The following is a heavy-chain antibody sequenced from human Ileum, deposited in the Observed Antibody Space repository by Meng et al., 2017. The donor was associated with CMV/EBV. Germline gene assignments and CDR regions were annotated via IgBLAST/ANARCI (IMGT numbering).Heavy chain of an antibody. D-gene: IGHD4-11*01. CDR1: GFTFSSYS. J-gene: IGHJ4*02. V-gene: IGHV3-21*04. CDR2: ISSSSSYI. CDR3: ARGGASSKYFDS. Sequence: GGSLRLSCAASGFTFSSYSMNWVRQAPGKGLEWVSSISSSSSYIYYADSVKGRFTISRDNAKNHFSLTLASVTAADTGIYYCARGGASSKYFDSWGQGTLVTGAS.